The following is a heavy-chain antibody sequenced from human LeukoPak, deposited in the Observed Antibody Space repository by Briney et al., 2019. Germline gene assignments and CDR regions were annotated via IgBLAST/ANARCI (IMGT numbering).Heavy chain of an antibody. J-gene: IGHJ4*02. CDR2: IYPGDSDT. Sequence: GESLKISCKGSGYSFTTDWIAWVRQMPGKGLEWMGIIYPGDSDTRYSPSFQGQVTISADKSITTAYLQWSSLKASDTAMYYCAGRGSYGSGSYYNLDYWGQGTLVTVSS. D-gene: IGHD3-10*01. CDR1: GYSFTTDW. CDR3: AGRGSYGSGSYYNLDY. V-gene: IGHV5-51*01.